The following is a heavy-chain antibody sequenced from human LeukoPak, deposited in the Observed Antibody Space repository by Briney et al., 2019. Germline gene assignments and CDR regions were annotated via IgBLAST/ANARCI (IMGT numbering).Heavy chain of an antibody. CDR2: IYYSGTT. CDR3: ARGVYIAAAQYAY. Sequence: SSETLSLTCTVSGGSMSPYHWGWIRQPPGKGLEWTGYIYYSGTTNYNPSLKSRVTISVDTSKNQFSLKLSSVTAADTAVYYCARGVYIAAAQYAYWGQGTLVTVSS. V-gene: IGHV4-59*01. J-gene: IGHJ4*02. D-gene: IGHD6-13*01. CDR1: GGSMSPYH.